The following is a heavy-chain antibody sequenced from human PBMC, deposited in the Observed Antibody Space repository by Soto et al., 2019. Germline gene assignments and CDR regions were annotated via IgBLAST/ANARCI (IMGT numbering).Heavy chain of an antibody. CDR2: IYPSDSDI. CDR1: GYTFTSYW. V-gene: IGHV5-51*01. Sequence: GESLKIFCKGSGYTFTSYWIGWVRQMPGEGLEWMGVIYPSDSDIRYSPSFQGKVTISADKSITTAYLQWSNLKAADTAMYYCVRSGTSSGRFSDYWGQGTLVTVSS. CDR3: VRSGTSSGRFSDY. J-gene: IGHJ4*02. D-gene: IGHD2-15*01.